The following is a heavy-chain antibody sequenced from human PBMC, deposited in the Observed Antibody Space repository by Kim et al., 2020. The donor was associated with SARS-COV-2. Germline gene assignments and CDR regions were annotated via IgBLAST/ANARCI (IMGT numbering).Heavy chain of an antibody. D-gene: IGHD4-17*01. V-gene: IGHV1-18*01. Sequence: ASVKVSCKASGYNFTSYGISWVRQAPGQGLEWMGWISAYNGNTNYAQKLQGRVTMTTDTSTSTAYMELRSLRSDDTAVYYCARVSYTPRRLPGYYYGMDVWGQGAAVTVSS. CDR2: ISAYNGNT. CDR1: GYNFTSYG. J-gene: IGHJ6*02. CDR3: ARVSYTPRRLPGYYYGMDV.